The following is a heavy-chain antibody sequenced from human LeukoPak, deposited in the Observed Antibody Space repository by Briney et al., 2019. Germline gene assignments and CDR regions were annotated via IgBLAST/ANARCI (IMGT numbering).Heavy chain of an antibody. V-gene: IGHV5-51*01. CDR3: ARVVGTYYFDSSGYPYYFDY. CDR2: IYPDDSET. Sequence: GESLKISCKGSGNRYWIAWVRQMPGQGLEWMGIIYPDDSETIYSPSFQGLVTISADKSISTAYLQWSSLKASDTAMYYCARVVGTYYFDSSGYPYYFDYWGQGTLVTVSS. D-gene: IGHD3-22*01. J-gene: IGHJ4*02. CDR1: GNRYW.